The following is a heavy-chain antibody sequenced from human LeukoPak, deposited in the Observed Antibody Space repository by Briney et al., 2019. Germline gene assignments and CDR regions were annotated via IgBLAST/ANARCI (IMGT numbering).Heavy chain of an antibody. V-gene: IGHV5-51*01. CDR3: ARLGVSSGWFSLY. CDR1: GYIFRAYW. D-gene: IGHD6-19*01. J-gene: IGHJ4*02. CDR2: IYPGDSET. Sequence: GESLKISCNGSGYIFRAYWIGWVRQRPGKGLEWMGIIYPGDSETKYSPSFQGQVTFSADESISTAFLQWSRLKASDTAMYYCARLGVSSGWFSLYWGQGTLVTVSS.